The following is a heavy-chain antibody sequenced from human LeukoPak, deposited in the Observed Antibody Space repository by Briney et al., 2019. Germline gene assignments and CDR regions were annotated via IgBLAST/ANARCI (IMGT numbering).Heavy chain of an antibody. CDR2: IWYDGSYK. J-gene: IGHJ3*02. D-gene: IGHD4-17*01. CDR3: ARDTQDDYGDCISAFDI. V-gene: IGHV3-33*01. CDR1: GFTFTNYG. Sequence: GGSLRLSCAASGFTFTNYGMHWVRQAPGKGLEWVAVIWYDGSYKYYADSVKGRFTISRDNSKKTLYLQMNSLRAEDTAVYYCARDTQDDYGDCISAFDIWGQGIMVTVSS.